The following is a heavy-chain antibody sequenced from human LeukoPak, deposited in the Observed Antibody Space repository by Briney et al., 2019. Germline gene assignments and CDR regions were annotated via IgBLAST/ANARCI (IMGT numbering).Heavy chain of an antibody. V-gene: IGHV4-39*02. Sequence: SETLSLTCTVSGGSISSSSYYWGWIRQPPGKGLEWIGSIYYSGSTYYNPSLKSRVTISVDTSKNQFSLKLSSVTAADTAVYYCARDLGYYMDVWGKGTTVTVSS. J-gene: IGHJ6*03. CDR1: GGSISSSSYY. CDR3: ARDLGYYMDV. CDR2: IYYSGST.